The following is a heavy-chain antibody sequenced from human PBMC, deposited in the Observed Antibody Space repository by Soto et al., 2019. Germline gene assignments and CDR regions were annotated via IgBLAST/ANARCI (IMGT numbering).Heavy chain of an antibody. V-gene: IGHV3-23*01. CDR1: GFTFSSFA. J-gene: IGHJ4*02. D-gene: IGHD3-10*01. CDR2: ISGSGGST. CDR3: AKDATLRGSGNYWTVIIFDY. Sequence: EVQLLGSGGGLVQPGGSLRLSCAASGFTFSSFAMSWVRQAPGKGLEWVSAISGSGGSTLYADSVKGRFTISRDNSKNTLYLQMNSLRAEDTAVYYCAKDATLRGSGNYWTVIIFDYWGQGTLVTVSS.